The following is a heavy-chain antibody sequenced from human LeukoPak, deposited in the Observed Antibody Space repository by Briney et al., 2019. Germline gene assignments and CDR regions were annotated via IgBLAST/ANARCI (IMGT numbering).Heavy chain of an antibody. V-gene: IGHV1-8*01. CDR2: MNPNSGNT. J-gene: IGHJ4*02. CDR3: TRGGPPDY. CDR1: GYTSTGYD. Sequence: GASVKVSCKASGYTSTGYDINWVRQATGQGLEWMGWMNPNSGNTDYAQTIQGRVTMTRDTSISTAYMELTNLRSEDTAVYYCTRGGPPDYWGQGTLVTVSS.